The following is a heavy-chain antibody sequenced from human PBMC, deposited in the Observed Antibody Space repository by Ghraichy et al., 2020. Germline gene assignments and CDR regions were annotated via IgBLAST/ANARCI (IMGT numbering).Heavy chain of an antibody. CDR3: ARQRVSSASRYYDMDV. CDR2: IYPGDSDT. V-gene: IGHV5-51*01. Sequence: GESLNISCKGSGYSFTSYWIGWVRQMPGKGLEWMGIIYPGDSDTRYSPSFQGQVTISAEKSISTAYLQLSSLKASDTAMYYCARQRVSSASRYYDMDVWGQGTTVTVSS. D-gene: IGHD6-6*01. J-gene: IGHJ6*02. CDR1: GYSFTSYW.